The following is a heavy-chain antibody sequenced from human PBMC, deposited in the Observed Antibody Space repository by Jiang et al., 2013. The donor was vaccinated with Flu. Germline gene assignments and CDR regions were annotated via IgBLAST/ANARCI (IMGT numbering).Heavy chain of an antibody. V-gene: IGHV4-59*08. CDR1: GGSVSSYY. D-gene: IGHD2-21*02. CDR3: ARRLCGGDCYYYYYGLDV. CDR2: SHYRGST. Sequence: GSGLVKPSETLSLTCTVSGGSVSSYYWSWIRQPPGKGLEWIGYSHYRGSTNYNPSLKSRVTISVDTSKNHFSLKLTSVTAADTAVYYCARRLCGGDCYYYYYGLDVWGQGTTVTVSS. J-gene: IGHJ6*02.